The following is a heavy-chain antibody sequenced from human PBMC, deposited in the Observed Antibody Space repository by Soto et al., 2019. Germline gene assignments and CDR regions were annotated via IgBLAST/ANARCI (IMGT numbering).Heavy chain of an antibody. D-gene: IGHD1-1*01. CDR2: TYYRSRWYN. CDR1: GDSVSSNSAA. V-gene: IGHV6-1*01. J-gene: IGHJ6*02. Sequence: PSQTLSLTCAISGDSVSSNSAAWNWIRQSPSRGLEWLGRTYYRSRWYNDYAVSVKSRITVNPDTSKNQFSLHLNSVTPEDTAVYYCARDAGTNLYYYYYGMDVWGQGTTVTVSS. CDR3: ARDAGTNLYYYYYGMDV.